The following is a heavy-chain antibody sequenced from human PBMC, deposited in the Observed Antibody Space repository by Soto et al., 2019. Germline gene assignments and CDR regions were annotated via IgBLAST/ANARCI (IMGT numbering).Heavy chain of an antibody. D-gene: IGHD4-17*01. CDR2: IYYSGST. CDR3: ARRYGANFDY. V-gene: IGHV4-59*08. Sequence: QVQLQESGPGLVKPSETLSLTCTVSGGSISSYYWSWIRQPPGKGLEWIGYIYYSGSTNYNPSLKCRVTISVDTSKNQFSLKLSSVTAADTAVYYCARRYGANFDYWGQGTLVTVSS. J-gene: IGHJ4*02. CDR1: GGSISSYY.